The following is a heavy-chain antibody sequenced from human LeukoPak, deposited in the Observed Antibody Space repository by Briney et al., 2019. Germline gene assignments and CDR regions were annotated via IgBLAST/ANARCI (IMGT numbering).Heavy chain of an antibody. CDR1: GFTFSSYE. CDR3: ARNAWGAVETAGDY. CDR2: ISSSGSTI. Sequence: PGGSLRLSCAASGFTFSSYETNWVRQAPGKGLEWVSYISSSGSTIYYADSVKGRFTISRDNAKNSLYLQMNSLRAEDTAVYYCARNAWGAVETAGDYWGQGTLVTVSS. V-gene: IGHV3-48*03. J-gene: IGHJ4*02. D-gene: IGHD6-19*01.